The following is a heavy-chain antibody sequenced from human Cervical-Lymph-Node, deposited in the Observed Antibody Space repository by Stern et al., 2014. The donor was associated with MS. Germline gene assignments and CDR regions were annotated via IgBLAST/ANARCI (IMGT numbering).Heavy chain of an antibody. CDR1: GFDFSTYG. CDR3: ATRTYSDYDY. D-gene: IGHD4-11*01. CDR2: ILYDGTNK. Sequence: QVQLVESGGGVVQPGRSLRLSCVTSGFDFSTYGMHWVRQAPGKGPEWVSSILYDGTNKFYADSVKGRFTISRDNSENTLYLQMNSLQTEDTGIYYCATRTYSDYDYWGQGTLVTVSS. J-gene: IGHJ4*02. V-gene: IGHV3-30*03.